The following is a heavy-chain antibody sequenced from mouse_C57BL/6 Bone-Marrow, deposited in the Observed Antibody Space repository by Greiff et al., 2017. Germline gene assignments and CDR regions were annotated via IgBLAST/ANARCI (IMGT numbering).Heavy chain of an antibody. CDR1: GYTFTSYW. J-gene: IGHJ2*01. Sequence: QVQLKQPGAELVKPGASVKLSCKASGYTFTSYWMHWVKQRPGQGLEWIGMIHPNSGSTNYNEKFKSKATLTVDKSSSTAYMQLSSLTSEDSAVYYCARDDGYPDYWGQGTTLTVSS. V-gene: IGHV1-64*01. CDR2: IHPNSGST. CDR3: ARDDGYPDY. D-gene: IGHD2-3*01.